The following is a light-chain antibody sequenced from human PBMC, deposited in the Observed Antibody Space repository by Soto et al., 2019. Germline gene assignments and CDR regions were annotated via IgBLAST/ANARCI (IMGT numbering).Light chain of an antibody. CDR3: QQYGSSPIT. CDR2: VAS. J-gene: IGKJ5*01. V-gene: IGKV3-20*01. Sequence: EIVLTQSPGTLSLSPGERATLSCRASQSVSNNYLAWYQQKPGQAPRLLIYVASSRATGIPDRFSGSGSGTDFTLTISRLEPEDFAVYYCQQYGSSPITFGQGTRLEIK. CDR1: QSVSNNY.